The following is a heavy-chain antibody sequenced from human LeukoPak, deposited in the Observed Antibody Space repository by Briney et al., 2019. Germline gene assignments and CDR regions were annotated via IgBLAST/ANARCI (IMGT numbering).Heavy chain of an antibody. CDR3: ARDRIVVVVAATLLY. J-gene: IGHJ4*02. CDR1: GFTFSSYG. V-gene: IGHV3-23*01. D-gene: IGHD2-15*01. Sequence: PGRSLRLSCAASGFTFSSYGMHWVRQAPGKGLEWASAISGSGGSTYYADSVKGRFTISRDNSKNTLYLQMNSLRAEDTAVYYCARDRIVVVVAATLLYWGQGTLVTVSS. CDR2: ISGSGGST.